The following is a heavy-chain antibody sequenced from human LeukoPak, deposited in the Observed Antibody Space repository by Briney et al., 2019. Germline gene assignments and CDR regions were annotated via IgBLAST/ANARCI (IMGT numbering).Heavy chain of an antibody. CDR3: ARGYCSGGSCYAFDH. J-gene: IGHJ4*02. V-gene: IGHV3-53*01. Sequence: GGSLRLSCTASKFPVSSNYMSWVRQAPGKGLEWVSLIYSDGSTYYADSVKGRFTIARDKSKNTLYLQMNSLRAEDTAMYYCARGYCSGGSCYAFDHWGQGTLVTVSS. CDR2: IYSDGST. CDR1: KFPVSSNY. D-gene: IGHD2-15*01.